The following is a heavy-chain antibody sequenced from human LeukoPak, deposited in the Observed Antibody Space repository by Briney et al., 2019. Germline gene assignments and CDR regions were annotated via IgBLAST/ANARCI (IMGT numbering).Heavy chain of an antibody. CDR1: GFTVSSNY. Sequence: GGSLRLSRAASGFTVSSNYMSWVRQAPGKGLEWVSVIYSGGSTYYADSVKGRFTISRDNSKNTLYLQMNSLRAEDTAVYYRASGIMVRGVIMTFDYWGQGTLVTVSS. J-gene: IGHJ4*02. V-gene: IGHV3-66*01. CDR3: ASGIMVRGVIMTFDY. D-gene: IGHD3-10*01. CDR2: IYSGGST.